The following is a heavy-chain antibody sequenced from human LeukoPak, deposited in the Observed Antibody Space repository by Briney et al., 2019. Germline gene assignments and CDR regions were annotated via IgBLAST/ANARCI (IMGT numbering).Heavy chain of an antibody. CDR2: ISWNSFTI. J-gene: IGHJ6*03. Sequence: GGSLRLSCAASGFTFDDYAMHWVRQAPGKGLEWVSGISWNSFTISYADSVKGRFTISRDNAKNSLYLQMNSLRVEDTALYYCAKDIGRVDTASTYMDVWGKGTTVTISS. D-gene: IGHD5-18*01. CDR3: AKDIGRVDTASTYMDV. V-gene: IGHV3-9*01. CDR1: GFTFDDYA.